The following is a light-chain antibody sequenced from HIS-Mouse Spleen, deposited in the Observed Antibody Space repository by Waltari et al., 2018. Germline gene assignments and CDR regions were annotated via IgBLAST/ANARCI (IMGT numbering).Light chain of an antibody. CDR1: SSDVGGYNY. V-gene: IGLV2-14*01. Sequence: QSALTQPASVSGSPGQSITISCTGTSSDVGGYNYVSWYQQHPGKAPKPMIYEVSNRPSGVCNRFSGSKSGNTASLTISGLQAEDEADYYCSSYTSSSTWVFGGGTKLTVL. J-gene: IGLJ3*02. CDR2: EVS. CDR3: SSYTSSSTWV.